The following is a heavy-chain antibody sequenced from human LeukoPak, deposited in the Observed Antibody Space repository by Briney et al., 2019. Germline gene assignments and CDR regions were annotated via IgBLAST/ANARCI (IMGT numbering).Heavy chain of an antibody. Sequence: GGSLRPSCSASGFTFSTYALHWVRQAPGKGLEYVSAISASGGSTYYADSVKGRFTISRDNSKNTLYLQMSSLRAEDTAVYYCVKGGQYSREGYFDYWGQGTLVTVSS. D-gene: IGHD5-18*01. CDR1: GFTFSTYA. J-gene: IGHJ4*02. CDR2: ISASGGST. CDR3: VKGGQYSREGYFDY. V-gene: IGHV3-64D*06.